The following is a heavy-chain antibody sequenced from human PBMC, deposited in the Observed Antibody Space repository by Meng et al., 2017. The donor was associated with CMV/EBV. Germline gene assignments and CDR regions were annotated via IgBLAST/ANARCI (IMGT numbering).Heavy chain of an antibody. Sequence: GGSLRLSCAASGFIFSGYAMHWVRQAPGKGLEWVAFISYDGKRKDYADSVKGRFTISRDNSKNTVFLQMSSLRSEDSAVYYCARDRGWEDYSTFCFSNWGQGTLVTVSS. J-gene: IGHJ4*02. V-gene: IGHV3-30*04. D-gene: IGHD2/OR15-2a*01. CDR3: ARDRGWEDYSTFCFSN. CDR2: ISYDGKRK. CDR1: GFIFSGYA.